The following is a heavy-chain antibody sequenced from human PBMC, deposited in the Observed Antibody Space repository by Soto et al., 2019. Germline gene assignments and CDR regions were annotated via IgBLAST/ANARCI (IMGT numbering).Heavy chain of an antibody. CDR1: GGSISSYY. Sequence: SETLSLTCTVSGGSISSYYWSWLRQPAGKGLEWIGRIYTSGSTNYNPSLKSRVTMSVDTSKNKFSLKLSSVTAADTAAYYCARVRYDFWSGSSTDAFVIWGQGTMVTVSS. J-gene: IGHJ3*02. CDR2: IYTSGST. D-gene: IGHD3-3*01. CDR3: ARVRYDFWSGSSTDAFVI. V-gene: IGHV4-4*07.